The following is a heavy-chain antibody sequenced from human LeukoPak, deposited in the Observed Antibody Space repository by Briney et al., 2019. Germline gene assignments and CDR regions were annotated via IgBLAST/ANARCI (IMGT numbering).Heavy chain of an antibody. Sequence: PGGSLRLSCAASGFTFTYYAIHWVRQAPGKGLEWVAFIRYDGSKKYYGDSVKGRFTISRDNSKNTLYVQMNSLRAEDTAIYYCAKEGADFMLHDWYFDIWGRGTLVTVSS. V-gene: IGHV3-30*02. CDR3: AKEGADFMLHDWYFDI. CDR2: IRYDGSKK. J-gene: IGHJ2*01. CDR1: GFTFTYYA. D-gene: IGHD2-8*01.